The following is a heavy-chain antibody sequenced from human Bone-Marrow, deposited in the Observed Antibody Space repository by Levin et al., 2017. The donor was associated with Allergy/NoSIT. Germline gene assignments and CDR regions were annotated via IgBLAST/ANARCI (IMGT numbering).Heavy chain of an antibody. CDR3: AKDVDFYGSGSDPRNIHFQH. J-gene: IGHJ1*01. CDR1: GFTFSDYG. CDR2: ISYDGSNR. V-gene: IGHV3-30*18. Sequence: GESLKISCAASGFTFSDYGMHWVRQAPGKGLEWVALISYDGSNRYYTDSVKGRFTISRDNSKNTLYLQMNSLRAEDTALYYCAKDVDFYGSGSDPRNIHFQHWGQGTLVTVSS. D-gene: IGHD3-10*01.